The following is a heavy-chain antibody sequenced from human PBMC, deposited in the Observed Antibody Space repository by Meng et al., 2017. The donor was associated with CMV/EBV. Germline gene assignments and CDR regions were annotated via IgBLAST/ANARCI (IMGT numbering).Heavy chain of an antibody. CDR1: GGTFSSYS. Sequence: QIQMVQSGAEVKKPGCPGKVSCKTSGGTFSSYSISWVRQAPGKGLEWMGAITPLFGTSTYAEKFQGRVMITADESTSTAYMELSSLKSDDTAVYYCAREKIISRFAYFHHWGQGTLVTVSS. V-gene: IGHV1-69*01. D-gene: IGHD3-10*01. CDR3: AREKIISRFAYFHH. CDR2: ITPLFGTS. J-gene: IGHJ1*01.